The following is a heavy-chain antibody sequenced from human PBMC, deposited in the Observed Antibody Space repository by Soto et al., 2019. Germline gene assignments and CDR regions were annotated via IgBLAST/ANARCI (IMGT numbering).Heavy chain of an antibody. CDR2: IKYSGTT. Sequence: SETLSLTCTVSGGSISSSRCHWGWIRQPPGKGLEWIANIKYSGTTFYNPSLKSRVTISVDTSKNQFSLKLSSVTAADTAVYYCARQEPLLWFGELLPYNWFDPWGQGTLVTVSS. V-gene: IGHV4-39*01. CDR3: ARQEPLLWFGELLPYNWFDP. J-gene: IGHJ5*02. CDR1: GGSISSSRCH. D-gene: IGHD3-10*01.